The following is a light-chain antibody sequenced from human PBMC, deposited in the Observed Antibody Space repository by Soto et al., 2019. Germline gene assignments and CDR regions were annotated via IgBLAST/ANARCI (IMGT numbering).Light chain of an antibody. CDR2: DAS. CDR3: HQYDTIVQT. CDR1: QSVRNSL. Sequence: EIVLTQSPGTLSLSPGEIATLCWIGSQSVRNSLLAWYQQKPGQPPRLIIYDASTRATGTPDRFSGSGSGTDFTLTISRLEPEDFGVYYCHQYDTIVQTFGQGTKVDIK. J-gene: IGKJ1*01. V-gene: IGKV3-20*01.